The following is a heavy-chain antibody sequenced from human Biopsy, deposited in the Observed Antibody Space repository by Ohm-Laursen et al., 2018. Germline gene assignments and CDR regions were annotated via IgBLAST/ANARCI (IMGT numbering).Heavy chain of an antibody. Sequence: TLSLTCTVSRGSISSYYWSWIRQPPGKGLEWIGNFYYSGSTNYNPSLKSRITMSLDRSKSQVSLRMNSVTAADTAVYYCARARIKTSGVLIPETYYFDSWGQGTLVTVSS. V-gene: IGHV4-59*01. CDR1: RGSISSYY. CDR3: ARARIKTSGVLIPETYYFDS. CDR2: FYYSGST. J-gene: IGHJ4*02. D-gene: IGHD3-3*01.